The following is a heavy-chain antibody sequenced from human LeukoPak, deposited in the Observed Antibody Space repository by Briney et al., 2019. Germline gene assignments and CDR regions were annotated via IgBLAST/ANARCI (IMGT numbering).Heavy chain of an antibody. Sequence: SETLSLTCTVSGGSISSGSYYWSWIRQPDGKGLEWIGRIYTSGSTNYNPSLKSRVTISVDTSKHQSSLKLSSVTAADTAVYYGARVTYYYGSVTREPGYYYDYMDVWGKGTTVTVSS. CDR2: IYTSGST. J-gene: IGHJ6*03. V-gene: IGHV4-61*02. CDR1: GGSISSGSYY. CDR3: ARVTYYYGSVTREPGYYYDYMDV. D-gene: IGHD3-10*01.